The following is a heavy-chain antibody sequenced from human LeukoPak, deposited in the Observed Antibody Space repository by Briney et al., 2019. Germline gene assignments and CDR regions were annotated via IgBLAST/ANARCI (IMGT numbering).Heavy chain of an antibody. CDR1: GGSFSGYY. Sequence: PSETLSLTCGVYGGSFSGYYWSWIRQPPGKGLDWIGEINHSGSTNYNPSLKSRVAISVDTSKNQFSLKLNSVTAADTAAYFCARHRKRSGGFFGSGHDAFDIWGQGTMVTVSS. CDR3: ARHRKRSGGFFGSGHDAFDI. V-gene: IGHV4-34*01. D-gene: IGHD2-15*01. CDR2: INHSGST. J-gene: IGHJ3*02.